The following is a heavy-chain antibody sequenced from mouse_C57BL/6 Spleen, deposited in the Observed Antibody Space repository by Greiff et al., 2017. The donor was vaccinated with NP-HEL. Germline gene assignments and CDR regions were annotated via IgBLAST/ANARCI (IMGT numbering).Heavy chain of an antibody. CDR2: IHPNSGST. D-gene: IGHD2-3*01. CDR3: ARYEGYYVSYFDV. J-gene: IGHJ1*03. V-gene: IGHV1-64*01. CDR1: GYTFTSYW. Sequence: QVQLQQPGAELVKPGASVKLSCKASGYTFTSYWMHWVKQRPGQGLEWIGMIHPNSGSTNYNEKFKSKATLTVDKSSSTAYMQLSSLTSEDSAVYYCARYEGYYVSYFDVWGTGTTVTVSS.